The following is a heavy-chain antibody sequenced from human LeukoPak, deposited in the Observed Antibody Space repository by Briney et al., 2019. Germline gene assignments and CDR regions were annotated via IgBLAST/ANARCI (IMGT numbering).Heavy chain of an antibody. D-gene: IGHD2-15*01. CDR1: GFTFSSYS. V-gene: IGHV3-48*01. CDR2: ISSSSTI. CDR3: AREGDILGHAFDI. Sequence: PGGSLRLSCAASGFTFSSYSMNWVRQAPGKGLEWVSYISSSSTIYYADSVKGRFTISRDNAKNSLYLQMNSLRAEDTAVYYCAREGDILGHAFDIWGQGTMVTVSS. J-gene: IGHJ3*02.